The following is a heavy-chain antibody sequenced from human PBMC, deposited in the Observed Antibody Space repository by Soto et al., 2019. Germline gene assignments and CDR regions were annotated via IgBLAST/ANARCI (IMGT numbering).Heavy chain of an antibody. CDR1: GGTFSSYT. V-gene: IGHV1-69*02. J-gene: IGHJ6*03. CDR3: ARSAEYSSPNHYYMDV. CDR2: IIPILGIA. Sequence: SVKVSCKASGGTFSSYTISWVRQAPGQGLEWMGRIIPILGIANYAQKFQGRVTITADKSTSTAYMELSSLRSEDTAVYYCARSAEYSSPNHYYMDVWGKGTTVTVSS. D-gene: IGHD6-6*01.